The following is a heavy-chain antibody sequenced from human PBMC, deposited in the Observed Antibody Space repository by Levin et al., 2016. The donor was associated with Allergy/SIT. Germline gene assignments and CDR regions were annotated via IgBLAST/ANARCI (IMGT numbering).Heavy chain of an antibody. CDR3: VKSRNYYAVMDV. CDR2: SSRNVGNT. J-gene: IGHJ6*02. CDR1: GFTFNTSS. D-gene: IGHD3-10*01. V-gene: IGHV3-64D*08. Sequence: GESLKISCSASGFTFNTSSMHWVRQAPGKGLEYVATSSRNVGNTHYADSVKGRFTISRDNSKNTLDLQLSSLRVEDTAVYHCVKSRNYYAVMDVWGQGTTVTVSS.